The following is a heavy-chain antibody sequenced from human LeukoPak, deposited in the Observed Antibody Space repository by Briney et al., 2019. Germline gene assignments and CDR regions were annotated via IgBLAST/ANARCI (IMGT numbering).Heavy chain of an antibody. CDR2: MNPNSGNT. V-gene: IGHV1-8*01. D-gene: IGHD2-2*01. CDR1: GYTSTSYD. J-gene: IGHJ4*02. Sequence: ASVKVSCKASGYTSTSYDINWVRQATGQGLEWMGWMNPNSGNTGYAQKFQGRVTMTRNTSISTAYMELSSLRSEDTAVYYCARSTGAYCSSTSCYVGYWGQGTLVTVSS. CDR3: ARSTGAYCSSTSCYVGY.